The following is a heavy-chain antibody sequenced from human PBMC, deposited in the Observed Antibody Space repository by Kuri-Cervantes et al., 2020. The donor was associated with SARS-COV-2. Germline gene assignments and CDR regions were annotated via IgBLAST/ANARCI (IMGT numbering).Heavy chain of an antibody. CDR3: ARDRGPQGYYYDSSGYSQNAFDI. CDR2: IIPIFGTA. V-gene: IGHV1-69*13. D-gene: IGHD3-22*01. CDR1: GGTFSSYA. J-gene: IGHJ3*02. Sequence: SVKVSCKASGGTFSSYAISWVRQAPGQGLEWMGGIIPIFGTANYAQKFQGRVTITADESTSTAYMELSSLRPEDTAVYYCARDRGPQGYYYDSSGYSQNAFDIWGQGTMVTVSS.